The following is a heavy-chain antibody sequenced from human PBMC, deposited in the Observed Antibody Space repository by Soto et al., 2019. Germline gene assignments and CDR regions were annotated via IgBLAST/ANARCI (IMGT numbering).Heavy chain of an antibody. D-gene: IGHD3-9*01. CDR2: ISYSGST. CDR3: AREYFYWLPSGVQYYYGMDV. J-gene: IGHJ6*02. CDR1: GGSISSGNYY. V-gene: IGHV4-30-4*01. Sequence: SETLSLTCTVSGGSISSGNYYWSWIRQPPGKGLEWIGFISYSGSTYYSLSLKSRVTISVDTSKNQFSLKLSSVTAADTAVYYCAREYFYWLPSGVQYYYGMDVWSQETTVTVS.